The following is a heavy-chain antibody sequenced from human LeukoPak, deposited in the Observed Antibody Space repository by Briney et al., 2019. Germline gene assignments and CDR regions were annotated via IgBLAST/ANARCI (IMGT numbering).Heavy chain of an antibody. CDR1: SGSFSGYY. J-gene: IGHJ4*02. CDR3: ARQTGSGLFILP. CDR2: IYYSGST. V-gene: IGHV4-59*08. D-gene: IGHD3/OR15-3a*01. Sequence: SETLSLTCAVYSGSFSGYYWNWIRQPPGKGLEWIGYIYYSGSTNYNPSLKSRVTISVDTSKNQFSLRLTSVTAADTAVYYCARQTGSGLFILPGGQGTLVTVSS.